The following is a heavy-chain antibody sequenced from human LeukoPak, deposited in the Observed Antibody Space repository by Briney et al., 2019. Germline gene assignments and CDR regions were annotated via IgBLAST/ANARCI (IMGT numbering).Heavy chain of an antibody. D-gene: IGHD6-19*01. CDR3: AKDHSSGWFDY. J-gene: IGHJ4*02. Sequence: GGSLRLSCAASGXTFSSYDMHWVRQAPGKGLEWVAVISYDGSNKYYADSVKGRFTISRDNSKNTLYLQMNSLRAEDTAVYYCAKDHSSGWFDYWGQGTLVTVSS. CDR2: ISYDGSNK. CDR1: GXTFSSYD. V-gene: IGHV3-30*18.